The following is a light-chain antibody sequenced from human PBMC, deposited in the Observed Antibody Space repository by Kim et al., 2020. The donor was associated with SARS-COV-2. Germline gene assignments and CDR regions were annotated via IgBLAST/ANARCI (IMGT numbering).Light chain of an antibody. CDR3: QVWDTSTDHVV. Sequence: SYELTQPPSLSVAPGKTARITCGGNNIGGKNVRWYQQKPGQAPVLVKFYTSDRPSGLPARISASNSGNTATLTISGVEAGDEAAYYCQVWDTSTDHVVFG. CDR2: YTS. CDR1: NIGGKN. V-gene: IGLV3-21*04. J-gene: IGLJ2*01.